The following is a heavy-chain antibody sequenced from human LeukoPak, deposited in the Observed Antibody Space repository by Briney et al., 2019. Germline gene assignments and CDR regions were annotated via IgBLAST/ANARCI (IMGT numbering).Heavy chain of an antibody. Sequence: GGSLRLSCAASGFTFNSYAMSWVRQAPGKGLEWVSTIGFGDDSAYYADSVKGRFTISRDDSKNTLYLQMNSLKTEDTAVYYCSTTYYYDSSEGYWGQGTLVTVSS. CDR3: STTYYYDSSEGY. CDR2: IGFGDDSA. V-gene: IGHV3-23*01. J-gene: IGHJ4*02. D-gene: IGHD3-22*01. CDR1: GFTFNSYA.